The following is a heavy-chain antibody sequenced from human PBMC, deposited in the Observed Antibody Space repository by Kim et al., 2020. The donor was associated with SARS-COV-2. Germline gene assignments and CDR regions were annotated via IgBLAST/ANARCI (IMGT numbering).Heavy chain of an antibody. CDR3: ACHRRGCLPTIHY. CDR1: GGSISSNSYC. D-gene: IGHD2-21*01. Sequence: SETLSLTCTVSGGSISSNSYCWGWIRQPPGLGREGIRYICDSGSTYHNPSLKSRVTVSVYTSQNSFSLTLSPVTDAAAADYDFACHRRGCLPTIHY. CDR2: ICDSGST. J-gene: IGHJ4*01. V-gene: IGHV4-39*01.